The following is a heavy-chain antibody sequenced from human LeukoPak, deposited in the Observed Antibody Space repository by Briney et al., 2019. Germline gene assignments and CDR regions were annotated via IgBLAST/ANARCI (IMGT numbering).Heavy chain of an antibody. CDR3: ARDWGLGYCSGGSCYSYYYGMDV. D-gene: IGHD2-15*01. J-gene: IGHJ6*02. CDR2: IYYSGST. CDR1: GGSFSGYY. V-gene: IGHV4-59*01. Sequence: SETLSLTCAVYGGSFSGYYWSWIRQPPGKGLEWIGYIYYSGSTNYNPSLKSRVTISVDTSKNQFSLKLSSVTAADTAVYYCARDWGLGYCSGGSCYSYYYGMDVWGQGTTVTVSS.